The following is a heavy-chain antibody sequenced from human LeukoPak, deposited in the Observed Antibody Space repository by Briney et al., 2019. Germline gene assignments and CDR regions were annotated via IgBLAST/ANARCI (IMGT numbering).Heavy chain of an antibody. Sequence: GSLRLSCAASGFTFSDYYMYWIRQAPGKGLEWVSYISSSSSYTNYADSVKGRFTISRDNAKNSLYLQMNSLRAEDTAVYYCASWRGSAFYGAFDIWGQGTMVTVSS. J-gene: IGHJ3*02. D-gene: IGHD2/OR15-2a*01. CDR3: ASWRGSAFYGAFDI. CDR1: GFTFSDYY. CDR2: ISSSSSYT. V-gene: IGHV3-11*03.